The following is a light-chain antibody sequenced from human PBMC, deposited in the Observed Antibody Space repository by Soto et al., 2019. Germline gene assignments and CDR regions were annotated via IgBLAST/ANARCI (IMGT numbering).Light chain of an antibody. V-gene: IGKV3-20*01. CDR1: QSVASNY. CDR3: QQYGSSPRT. Sequence: EIVLIQSPATLSLSPGERATLSCRASQSVASNYLAWYQQKPGQAPRLLIYGASSRATGIPDRFSGSGSGTDFTLTIKRLETADFAVYYCQQYGSSPRTFGQGTKVDIK. CDR2: GAS. J-gene: IGKJ1*01.